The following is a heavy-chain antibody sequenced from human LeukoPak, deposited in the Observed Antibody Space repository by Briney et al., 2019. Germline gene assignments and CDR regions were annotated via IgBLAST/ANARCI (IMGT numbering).Heavy chain of an antibody. D-gene: IGHD4-11*01. CDR2: IYYSGST. V-gene: IGHV4-59*01. CDR3: ARHLGKGIYSIKKIFDY. CDR1: GGSISSYY. Sequence: SETLSLTCTVSGGSISSYYWSWIRQPPGKGLEWIGYIYYSGSTNYNPSLKSRVTISVDTSKNQFSLKLSSVTAADTAVYYCARHLGKGIYSIKKIFDYWGQGTLVTVSS. J-gene: IGHJ4*02.